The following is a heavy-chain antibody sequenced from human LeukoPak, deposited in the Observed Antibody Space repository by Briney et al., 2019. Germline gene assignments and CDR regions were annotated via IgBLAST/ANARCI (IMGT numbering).Heavy chain of an antibody. CDR1: GYTFASYY. CDR3: ARESTWNDY. J-gene: IGHJ4*02. CDR2: INPSGGSI. D-gene: IGHD2/OR15-2a*01. V-gene: IGHV1-46*01. Sequence: ASVKVSCKASGYTFASYYIHWVRQAPGQGLEWVGLINPSGGSISYAQKFQGRVTMTRDTSTSTVYMELSSLRSEDTALCYCARESTWNDYWGQGTLVTVSS.